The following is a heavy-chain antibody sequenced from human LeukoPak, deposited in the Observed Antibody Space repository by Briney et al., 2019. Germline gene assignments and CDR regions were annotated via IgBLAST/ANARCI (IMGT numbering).Heavy chain of an antibody. CDR1: GYSFTSYW. D-gene: IGHD3-22*01. V-gene: IGHV5-51*01. CDR3: ARSFDYYDSSGYYFPFDY. J-gene: IGHJ4*02. CDR2: IYPGDSDT. Sequence: ESLKISCKGSGYSFTSYWIGWVRQMPGKGLEWMGIIYPGDSDTRYSPSFQGQVTISADKSISTAYLQWSSLKASDTAMYYCARSFDYYDSSGYYFPFDYWGQGTLVTVSS.